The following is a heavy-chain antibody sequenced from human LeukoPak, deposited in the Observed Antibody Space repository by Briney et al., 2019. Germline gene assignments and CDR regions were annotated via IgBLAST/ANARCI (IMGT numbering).Heavy chain of an antibody. CDR2: INQSGTT. CDR3: ARGPSHGGKYRGFFDH. Sequence: SETLSLTCAVYGESFSGYYWSWIPHPPGKGLEWIGEINQSGTTNYSPSLKSRVSISVDPSKNQFSLRLNSVNAADTAVYFCARGPSHGGKYRGFFDHWGQGTLVTVSS. V-gene: IGHV4-34*01. CDR1: GESFSGYY. J-gene: IGHJ4*02. D-gene: IGHD4-23*01.